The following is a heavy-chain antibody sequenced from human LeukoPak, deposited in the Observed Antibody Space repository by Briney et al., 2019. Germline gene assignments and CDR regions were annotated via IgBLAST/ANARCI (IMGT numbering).Heavy chain of an antibody. CDR3: ARDLYYFGSGSFVPGLPDY. CDR2: ISSSGSVI. D-gene: IGHD3-10*01. Sequence: PGGSLRLSCAASGFTFSSYEMNWVRQAPGKGLEWVSYISSSGSVIHYADSVKGRFTISRDNAKSSLYLQMNSLRAEDTAVYYCARDLYYFGSGSFVPGLPDYWGQGTLVTVSS. J-gene: IGHJ4*02. CDR1: GFTFSSYE. V-gene: IGHV3-48*03.